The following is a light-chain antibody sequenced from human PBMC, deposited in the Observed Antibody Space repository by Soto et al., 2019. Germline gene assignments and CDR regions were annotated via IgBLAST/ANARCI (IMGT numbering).Light chain of an antibody. CDR3: TSYTSSSTPYV. J-gene: IGLJ1*01. CDR2: VVS. CDR1: SSDDGGYTY. Sequence: QSVLTQPASVSGSPGQSITISCAGTSSDDGGYTYVSWYQQHPGKAPKLLIYVVSHRPSGVSNRFSVSKSGNPASLTISGLHAEDEADYYCTSYTSSSTPYVFAGGTKVPVL. V-gene: IGLV2-14*01.